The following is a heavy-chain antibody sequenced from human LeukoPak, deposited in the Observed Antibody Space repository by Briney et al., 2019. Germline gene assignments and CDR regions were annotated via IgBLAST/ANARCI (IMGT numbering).Heavy chain of an antibody. J-gene: IGHJ4*02. CDR2: IWYDGSNK. CDR3: GKEPFYYDRSGYFDY. D-gene: IGHD3-22*01. CDR1: GFTFSSYG. V-gene: IGHV3-33*06. Sequence: PGRSLRLSCAASGFTFSSYGMHWVRQAPGKGLEWVAVIWYDGSNKYYADSVKGRFTISRDNSKNTLYLQMNSLRAEDTAVYYCGKEPFYYDRSGYFDYWGQGTLVTVSP.